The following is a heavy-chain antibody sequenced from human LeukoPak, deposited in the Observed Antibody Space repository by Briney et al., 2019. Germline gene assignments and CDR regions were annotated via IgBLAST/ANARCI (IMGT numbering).Heavy chain of an antibody. D-gene: IGHD3-22*01. Sequence: SETLSLTCTVSGDSISSYYWSWVRQPAGKGLEWIARMSGSGSTNYNPSLKSRVTLSVDTSKNQFSLNLNSVTAADTAVYYCARDRTYHDSTGYYYDFWGQGILVTVSS. CDR1: GDSISSYY. J-gene: IGHJ4*02. CDR2: MSGSGST. V-gene: IGHV4-4*07. CDR3: ARDRTYHDSTGYYYDF.